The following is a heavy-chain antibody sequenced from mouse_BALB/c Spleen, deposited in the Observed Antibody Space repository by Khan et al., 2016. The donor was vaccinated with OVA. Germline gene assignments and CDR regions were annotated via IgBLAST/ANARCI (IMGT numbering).Heavy chain of an antibody. CDR2: ISYDGSN. CDR1: GYSITGGYS. V-gene: IGHV3-6*02. D-gene: IGHD1-1*01. J-gene: IGHJ1*01. Sequence: LVESGPGLVKPSQSLSLTCSVTGYSITGGYSWSWIRQFPGNKLEWMGYISYDGSNNYNPSLKNRISITRDTSKNQFFLKLNSVTTEDTATYYCARGGVVVPYWYFDVWGAGTTVTVSS. CDR3: ARGGVVVPYWYFDV.